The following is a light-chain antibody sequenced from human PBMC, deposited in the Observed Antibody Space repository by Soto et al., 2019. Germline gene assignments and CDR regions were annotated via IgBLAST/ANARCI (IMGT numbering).Light chain of an antibody. CDR3: GTWDSSLSAWV. V-gene: IGLV1-51*01. CDR1: GSNIGTNY. Sequence: QSVLTQPPSVSAAPGQKVTISCSGSGSNIGTNYVSWYQQLPGTAPKLLIYDNNKRPSGIPDRLSGSKSGTSATLGITGLQTGDEADYFCGTWDSSLSAWVFGGGTKLTVL. J-gene: IGLJ3*02. CDR2: DNN.